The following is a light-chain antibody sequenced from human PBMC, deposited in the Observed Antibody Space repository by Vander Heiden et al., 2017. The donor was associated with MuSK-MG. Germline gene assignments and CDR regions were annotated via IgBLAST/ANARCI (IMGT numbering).Light chain of an antibody. V-gene: IGLV5-37*01. Sequence: QPVLTQPPSSSASPGESARLTCTLPSDINVGSYNIYWYQQKPGSPPRYLLYHSSDSDKGQGSGVPSRFSGSKDASATTGILFISGLQSEDEADYYCMIWPSDAVIFGGGTKLTVL. CDR3: MIWPSDAVI. J-gene: IGLJ2*01. CDR1: SDINVGSYN. CDR2: HSSDSDK.